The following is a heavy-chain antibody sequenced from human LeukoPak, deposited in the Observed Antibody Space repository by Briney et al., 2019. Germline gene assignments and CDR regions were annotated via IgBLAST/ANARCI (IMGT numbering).Heavy chain of an antibody. CDR2: IIIISSYI. D-gene: IGHD2-2*02. CDR3: ARGPHCSITSCYITMVHNWFDP. Sequence: SGGSRRLSCAAPGFTFSTYSMNWFRQAPGKGLEWFSSIIIISSYIYYADSVTGRFTISRDNAKNSLYLQMNSLRAEDTAVYYCARGPHCSITSCYITMVHNWFDPWGQGTLVTVSS. CDR1: GFTFSTYS. J-gene: IGHJ5*02. V-gene: IGHV3-21*01.